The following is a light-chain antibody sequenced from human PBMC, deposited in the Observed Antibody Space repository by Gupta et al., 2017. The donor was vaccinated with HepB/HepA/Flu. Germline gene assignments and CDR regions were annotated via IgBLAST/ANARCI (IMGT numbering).Light chain of an antibody. CDR1: NIGSKS. CDR3: QVRDSRSDHRV. V-gene: IGLV3-21*04. CDR2: YDY. J-gene: IGLJ3*02. Sequence: SYVLTQPPSVSVAPGQTARITCWENNIGSKSVHWYQQKPGQAPVLVIYYDYERPSGIPDRFSGSNSGNTATLTIRRVEAGDEADYYCQVRDSRSDHRVFGGGTKLTVL.